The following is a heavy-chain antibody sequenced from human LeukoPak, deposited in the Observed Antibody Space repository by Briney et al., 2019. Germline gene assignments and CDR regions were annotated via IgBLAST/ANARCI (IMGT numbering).Heavy chain of an antibody. J-gene: IGHJ5*02. CDR2: IYHSGST. CDR1: GGSISSGGYS. D-gene: IGHD2-2*01. V-gene: IGHV4-30-2*01. CDR3: ARGKYQLLATGWFDP. Sequence: TSETLSLTCAVSGGSISSGGYSWSWIRQPPGKGLEWIGYIYHSGSTYYNPSLKSRVTISVDRSKNQFSLKLSSVTAADTAVYYCARGKYQLLATGWFDPWGRGTLVTVSS.